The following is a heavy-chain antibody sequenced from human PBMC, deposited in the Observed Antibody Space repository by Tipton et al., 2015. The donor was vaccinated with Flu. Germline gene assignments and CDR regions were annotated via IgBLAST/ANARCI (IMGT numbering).Heavy chain of an antibody. J-gene: IGHJ4*02. Sequence: TLSLTCTVSGGSISSYYWSWIRQPPGKGLEWIGEINHSGSTNYNPSLKSRVTISVDTSKNQFSLKLSSVTAADTAVYYCARDPGTTEFLDYWGQGTLVTVSS. CDR1: GGSISSYY. D-gene: IGHD1-7*01. CDR2: INHSGST. V-gene: IGHV4-34*01. CDR3: ARDPGTTEFLDY.